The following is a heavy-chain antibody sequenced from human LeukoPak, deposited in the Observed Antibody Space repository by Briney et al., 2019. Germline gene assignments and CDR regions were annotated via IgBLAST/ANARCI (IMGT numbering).Heavy chain of an antibody. Sequence: GGSLRLSCAASGFTFSGYAMHWVRQAPGKGLEWVAVISYDGSNKYYADSVKGRFTISRDNSKNTLYLQMNSLRAEDTAVYYCARDSSWGCYFDYWGQGTLVTVSS. CDR1: GFTFSGYA. V-gene: IGHV3-30-3*01. CDR3: ARDSSWGCYFDY. J-gene: IGHJ4*02. CDR2: ISYDGSNK. D-gene: IGHD6-13*01.